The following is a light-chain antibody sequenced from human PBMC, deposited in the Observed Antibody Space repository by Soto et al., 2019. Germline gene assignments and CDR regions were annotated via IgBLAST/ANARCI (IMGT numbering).Light chain of an antibody. V-gene: IGLV2-14*01. J-gene: IGLJ3*02. Sequence: QSVLTQPASVSGSPGQSITISCTGTSSDVGGYDFVSWYQQLPGKAPKLMIFEVNNRPSGVSNRFSGSKSGNTASLTISGLQAEDEADYYCSSYTNRNSLVFGAGTQLTVL. CDR3: SSYTNRNSLV. CDR1: SSDVGGYDF. CDR2: EVN.